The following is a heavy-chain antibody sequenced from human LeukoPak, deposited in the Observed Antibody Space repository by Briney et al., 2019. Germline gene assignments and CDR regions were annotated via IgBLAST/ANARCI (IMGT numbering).Heavy chain of an antibody. CDR3: ARDYGDYVDY. CDR1: GGSFSGYY. V-gene: IGHV4-34*01. CDR2: INHSGST. J-gene: IGHJ4*02. D-gene: IGHD4-17*01. Sequence: SETLSLTCAVYGGSFSGYYWSWICQPPGKGLEWIGEINHSGSTNYNPSLKSRVTISVDTSKNQFSLKLSSVTAADTAVYYCARDYGDYVDYWGQGTLVTVSS.